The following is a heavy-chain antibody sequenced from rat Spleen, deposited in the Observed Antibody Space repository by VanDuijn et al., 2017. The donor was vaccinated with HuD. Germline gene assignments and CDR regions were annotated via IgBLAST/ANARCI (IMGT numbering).Heavy chain of an antibody. V-gene: IGHV2-13*01. D-gene: IGHD1-2*01. J-gene: IGHJ2*01. CDR1: GFTFSDYN. Sequence: VQLVESGGGLVQPGRSLKLSCAASGFTFSDYNMAWVRQPPGKGLEWMGVIWGNGNTNYNSVLKSRLSISRDTSKSQIYLKMNRLQTEDTATYFCARADVAAISTDGIWGQGIMVTVSS. CDR2: IWGNGNT. CDR3: ARADVAAISTDGI.